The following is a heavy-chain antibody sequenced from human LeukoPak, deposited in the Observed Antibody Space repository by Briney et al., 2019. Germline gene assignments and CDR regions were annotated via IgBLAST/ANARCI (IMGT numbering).Heavy chain of an antibody. CDR2: VYTGGSP. V-gene: IGHV4-4*07. Sequence: SETLSLTCTVSGGSLSSYSWSWIRQPPGKGLEWIGRVYTGGSPNYNSSLKSRVALSLDTSRNQFSMNLTSVTAADTAVYFCARGSTFTGFDFWGQGALVTVSS. J-gene: IGHJ4*02. D-gene: IGHD1-14*01. CDR3: ARGSTFTGFDF. CDR1: GGSLSSYS.